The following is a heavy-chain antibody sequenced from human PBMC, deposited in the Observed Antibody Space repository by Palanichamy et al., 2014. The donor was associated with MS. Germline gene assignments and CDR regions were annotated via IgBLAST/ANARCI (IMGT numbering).Heavy chain of an antibody. J-gene: IGHJ4*02. V-gene: IGHV3-7*01. CDR3: ARDGSGWYSQPLYFDY. D-gene: IGHD6-19*01. Sequence: EVQLVQSGGGLVQPGGSLRLPCEASGFTFTNYWMTWVRQAPGKGLEWVANIKQDGGETNYVDSVRGRFTISRDSAKNSLYLQMNSLRVEDTAVYFCARDGSGWYSQPLYFDYWGQGALVTVSS. CDR2: IKQDGGET. CDR1: GFTFTNYW.